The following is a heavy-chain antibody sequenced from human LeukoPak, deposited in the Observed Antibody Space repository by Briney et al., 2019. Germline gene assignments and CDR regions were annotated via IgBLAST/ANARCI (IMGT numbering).Heavy chain of an antibody. CDR2: INHSGST. CDR1: GGSFSGYY. CDR3: ARGGVAVAGVPYYYYGMDV. Sequence: SETLSLTCAVYGGSFSGYYWSWIRQPPGKGLEWIGEINHSGSTNYNPSLKSRVTISVDTSKNQFSLKLSSVTAADTAVYYCARGGVAVAGVPYYYYGMDVWGQGTTVTVSS. J-gene: IGHJ6*02. D-gene: IGHD6-19*01. V-gene: IGHV4-34*01.